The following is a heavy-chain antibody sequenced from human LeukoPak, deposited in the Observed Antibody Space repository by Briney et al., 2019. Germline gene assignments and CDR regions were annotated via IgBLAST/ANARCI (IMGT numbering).Heavy chain of an antibody. CDR2: ISAYNGNT. V-gene: IGHV1-18*01. CDR1: GYTFTSYG. D-gene: IGHD2-15*01. CDR3: ARGSLGYCSGGSCSWFDP. J-gene: IGHJ5*02. Sequence: ASVKVSCKASGYTFTSYGISWVRQAPGQGLEWMGWISAYNGNTNYAQKLQGRATMTTDTSTSTAYMELRSLRSDDTAVYYCARGSLGYCSGGSCSWFDPWGQGTLVTVSS.